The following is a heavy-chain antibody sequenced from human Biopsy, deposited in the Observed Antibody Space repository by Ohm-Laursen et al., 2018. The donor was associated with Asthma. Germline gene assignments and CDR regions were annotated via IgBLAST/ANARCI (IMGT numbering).Heavy chain of an antibody. D-gene: IGHD2-2*01. Sequence: SVKVSCKSLGGTFNTYVIGWVRQAHGQGLEWMGGINSVLGTTTYPQKFQDRVTITADDSTSTVYMELGSLRSEDTAVYYCARKAGSCISRTCYSLDFWGQGTLVTVSS. CDR3: ARKAGSCISRTCYSLDF. V-gene: IGHV1-69*13. CDR2: INSVLGTT. CDR1: GGTFNTYV. J-gene: IGHJ4*02.